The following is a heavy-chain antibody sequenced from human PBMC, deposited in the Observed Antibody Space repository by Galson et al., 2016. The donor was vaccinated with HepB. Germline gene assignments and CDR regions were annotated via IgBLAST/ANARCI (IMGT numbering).Heavy chain of an antibody. CDR2: VSDDGSKR. D-gene: IGHD5-18*01. CDR3: ARPPVDGGYSYGPFDH. Sequence: SLRLSCAGSGFTFSSHALHWVRQAPGKGLEWVAIVSDDGSKRDYADSVRGRFTISRDNSKNNLSLQMNSLRGEDTAVYYCARPPVDGGYSYGPFDHWGQGILVTVS. J-gene: IGHJ4*02. V-gene: IGHV3-30*04. CDR1: GFTFSSHA.